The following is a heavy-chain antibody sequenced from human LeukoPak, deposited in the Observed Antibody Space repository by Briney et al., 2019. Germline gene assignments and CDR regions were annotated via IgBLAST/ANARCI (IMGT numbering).Heavy chain of an antibody. CDR2: ISYDGSNK. V-gene: IGHV3-30*18. CDR3: AKPRDGYNYYPFDY. Sequence: GGSLRLSCAASGFTFSSYAMSWVRQAPGKGLEWVAVISYDGSNKYYADSVKGRFTISRDNSKNTLYLQINSLRAEDTAVYYCAKPRDGYNYYPFDYWGQGTLVTVSS. D-gene: IGHD5-24*01. CDR1: GFTFSSYA. J-gene: IGHJ4*02.